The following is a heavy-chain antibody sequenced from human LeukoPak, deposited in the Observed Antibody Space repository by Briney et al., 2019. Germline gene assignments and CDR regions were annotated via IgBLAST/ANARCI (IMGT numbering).Heavy chain of an antibody. CDR2: INHTGST. CDR1: GGSFSGYY. D-gene: IGHD3-10*01. V-gene: IGHV4-34*01. CDR3: ARHPELYFFDY. Sequence: SETLSLTCAVYGGSFSGYYWRWSWIRQPPGKGLEWIGEINHTGSTNYNPSLESRVTISVDTSKNQFSLRLSSVTAADTAVYYCARHPELYFFDYWGQGTLVTVSS. J-gene: IGHJ4*02.